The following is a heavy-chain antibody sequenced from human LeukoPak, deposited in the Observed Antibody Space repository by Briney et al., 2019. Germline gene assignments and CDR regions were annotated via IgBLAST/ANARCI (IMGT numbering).Heavy chain of an antibody. J-gene: IGHJ5*02. CDR1: GYTLTELS. V-gene: IGHV1-24*01. CDR2: FDPEDGET. CDR3: ARGEVAAAGTSDWFDP. Sequence: ASVKVSCKVSGYTLTELSMHWVRQAPGKGLEWMGGFDPEDGETIYAQKFQGRVTMTRDMSTSTVYMELSSLRSEDTAVYYCARGEVAAAGTSDWFDPWGQGTLVTVSS. D-gene: IGHD6-13*01.